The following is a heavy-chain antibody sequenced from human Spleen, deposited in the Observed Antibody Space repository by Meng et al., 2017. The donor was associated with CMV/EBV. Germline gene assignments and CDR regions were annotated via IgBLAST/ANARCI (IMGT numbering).Heavy chain of an antibody. V-gene: IGHV1-69*05. D-gene: IGHD2-2*01. CDR2: IIPIFGTA. CDR3: ARRLVVLVSTDIGAGDAFDV. J-gene: IGHJ3*01. Sequence: SVKVSCKASGGTFSSYAISWVRQAPGQGLEWMGGIIPIFGTANYAQKFQGRVTITTDESTSTAYMELSSLRSEDTAVYFCARRLVVLVSTDIGAGDAFDVWGQGTLVTVSS. CDR1: GGTFSSYA.